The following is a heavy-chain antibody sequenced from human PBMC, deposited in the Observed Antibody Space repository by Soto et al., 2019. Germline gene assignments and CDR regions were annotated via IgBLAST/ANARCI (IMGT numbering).Heavy chain of an antibody. V-gene: IGHV1-8*01. CDR3: ARMPITIFGVVIGTWFDP. CDR1: GYTFTSYD. D-gene: IGHD3-3*01. J-gene: IGHJ5*02. Sequence: QVQLVQSGAEVKKPGDTVKVSCKASGYTFTSYDINWVRQATGQGLEWMGWMNPNSGNTGYAQKFQGRVTMTRNTSISTAYMELSSLRSEDTAVYYCARMPITIFGVVIGTWFDPWGQGTLVTVSS. CDR2: MNPNSGNT.